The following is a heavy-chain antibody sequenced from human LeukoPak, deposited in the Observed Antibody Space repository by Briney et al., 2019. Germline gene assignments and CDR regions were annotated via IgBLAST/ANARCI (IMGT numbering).Heavy chain of an antibody. D-gene: IGHD2-15*01. J-gene: IGHJ4*02. Sequence: GGSLRLSCAASGFDFSGFYMHWVRQASGRGLEWVGLIRSKPSSYTTVYAASVKGRFTISRDDSKNTAYLQMNSPKAEDTGVYYCIRQHCSGGSCSYVDYWGQGTLVTASS. CDR2: IRSKPSSYTT. V-gene: IGHV3-73*01. CDR3: IRQHCSGGSCSYVDY. CDR1: GFDFSGFY.